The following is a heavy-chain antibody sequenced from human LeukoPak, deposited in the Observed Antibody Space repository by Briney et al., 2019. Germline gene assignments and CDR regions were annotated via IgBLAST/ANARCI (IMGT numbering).Heavy chain of an antibody. CDR3: AKHCSGYCNAASEKRFDP. CDR1: GFTFSSYS. J-gene: IGHJ5*02. CDR2: IGSNSVPT. Sequence: GGSLRLSCAASGFTFSSYSMNWVRRAPGKGLEWVSGIGSNSVPTVYADSVKGRFTIPRDNSKSMLYLQMDSLRVEDTAVYYCAKHCSGYCNAASEKRFDPWGQGTLVTVSS. V-gene: IGHV3-23*01. D-gene: IGHD2-2*03.